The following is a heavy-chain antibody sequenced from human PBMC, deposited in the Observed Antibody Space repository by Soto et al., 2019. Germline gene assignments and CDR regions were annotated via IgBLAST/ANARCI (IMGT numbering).Heavy chain of an antibody. J-gene: IGHJ4*02. V-gene: IGHV4-61*01. CDR2: IYYSGST. Sequence: XTLSLTCTVSGGSISSGSYYWSWIRQPPAKGLEWIGYIYYSGSTNYNPSLKSRVNITVDTSKNKFSLKLRSVNAADTAVYYCARTMVGARAGYFDYWGRGTLATVSS. CDR3: ARTMVGARAGYFDY. D-gene: IGHD1-26*01. CDR1: GGSISSGSYY.